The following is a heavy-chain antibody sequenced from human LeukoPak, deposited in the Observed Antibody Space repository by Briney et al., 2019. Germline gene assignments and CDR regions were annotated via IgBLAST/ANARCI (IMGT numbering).Heavy chain of an antibody. CDR1: GFVFSNYW. D-gene: IGHD4-17*01. Sequence: GGSLRLFCAASGFVFSNYWMTWVRQASGKGLEWVASINDGGSGKYYVDSVKGRFTISRDSAQKSLYLEMHSLRAEDTAVYYCARAVTSTEGYWGQGTLVTVSS. CDR2: INDGGSGK. J-gene: IGHJ4*02. V-gene: IGHV3-7*03. CDR3: ARAVTSTEGY.